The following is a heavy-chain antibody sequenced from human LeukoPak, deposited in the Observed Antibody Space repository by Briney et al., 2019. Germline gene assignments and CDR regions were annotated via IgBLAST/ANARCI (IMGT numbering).Heavy chain of an antibody. CDR3: VRDTGYSSGWPRYYFDY. Sequence: PGGSLRLSCAASGFTFSSYGMHWVRQAPGKGLEWVAFIRYDGSNKYYADSVKGRFTISRDNSKNTLYLQMNSLRAEDTAVYYCVRDTGYSSGWPRYYFDYWGQGTLVTVSS. J-gene: IGHJ4*02. V-gene: IGHV3-30*02. CDR1: GFTFSSYG. D-gene: IGHD6-19*01. CDR2: IRYDGSNK.